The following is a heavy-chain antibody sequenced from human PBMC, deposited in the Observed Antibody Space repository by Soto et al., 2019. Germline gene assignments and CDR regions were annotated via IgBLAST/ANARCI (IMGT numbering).Heavy chain of an antibody. CDR3: ARDGVVGGNINFDY. CDR2: IIPIFGTA. D-gene: IGHD1-26*01. CDR1: GGTFSSYA. J-gene: IGHJ4*02. V-gene: IGHV1-69*13. Sequence: SVKVSCKASGGTFSSYAISWVRQAPGQGLEWMGGIIPIFGTANYAQKFQGRVTITADESTSSAYMELSSLRTEDTAVYYCARDGVVGGNINFDYWGQGTLVTVSS.